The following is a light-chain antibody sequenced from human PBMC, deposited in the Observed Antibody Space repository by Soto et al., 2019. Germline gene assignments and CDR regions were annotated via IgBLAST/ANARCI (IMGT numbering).Light chain of an antibody. Sequence: QAVVTQPRSVSGSPGQSVTISCTGTSSDVGAYNYVSWYQQHPDKAPKLMIYDVTKRPSGVPDRFSGSKSGNTASLTISGLQAEDEADYHCYSYAGSDTRVFGGGTKVTVL. V-gene: IGLV2-11*01. CDR3: YSYAGSDTRV. J-gene: IGLJ2*01. CDR2: DVT. CDR1: SSDVGAYNY.